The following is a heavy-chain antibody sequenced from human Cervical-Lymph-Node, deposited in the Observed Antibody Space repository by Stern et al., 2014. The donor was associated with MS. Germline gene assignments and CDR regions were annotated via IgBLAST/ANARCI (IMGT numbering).Heavy chain of an antibody. J-gene: IGHJ6*02. CDR1: GGTFNNYA. D-gene: IGHD3-22*01. Sequence: DQLVESGAEVKKPGSSVKVSCRAPGGTFNNYAFSWVRQAPGQGLEWLGGILPIYDAPNYAQKFQGRVTITADKSTSTVYMELHSLRSDDTAVYYCARTYYFDDSGYYYPHYYYGLDVWGQGTTVTVSS. V-gene: IGHV1-69*06. CDR2: ILPIYDAP. CDR3: ARTYYFDDSGYYYPHYYYGLDV.